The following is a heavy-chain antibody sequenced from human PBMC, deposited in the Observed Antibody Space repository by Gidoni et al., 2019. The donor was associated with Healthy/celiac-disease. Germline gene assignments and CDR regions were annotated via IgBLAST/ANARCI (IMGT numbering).Heavy chain of an antibody. CDR3: AKAQQSTHDAFDI. Sequence: EVQLLESGGGLVQTGGSLRPSCAAYGFTFSSYAMGWVRQAPGTGLEWVSAISGSGGSTYYADSVKGRFTISRDNSKNTLYLQMNSLRAEDTAVYYCAKAQQSTHDAFDIWGQGTMVTVSS. J-gene: IGHJ3*02. D-gene: IGHD2-2*01. CDR1: GFTFSSYA. V-gene: IGHV3-23*01. CDR2: ISGSGGST.